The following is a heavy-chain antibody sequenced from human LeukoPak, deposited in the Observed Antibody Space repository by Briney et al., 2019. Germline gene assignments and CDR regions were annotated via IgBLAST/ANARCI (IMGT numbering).Heavy chain of an antibody. J-gene: IGHJ4*02. D-gene: IGHD2-2*02. Sequence: GASVKVSCKASGYTFTGYYMHWVRQAPGQGLEWMGWINPNGGGTNYAQKFQGRVTMTRDTSISTAYMELSRLRSDDTAVYYCARVGEEDCSSTSCYSPSIWGQGTLVTVSS. V-gene: IGHV1-2*02. CDR3: ARVGEEDCSSTSCYSPSI. CDR1: GYTFTGYY. CDR2: INPNGGGT.